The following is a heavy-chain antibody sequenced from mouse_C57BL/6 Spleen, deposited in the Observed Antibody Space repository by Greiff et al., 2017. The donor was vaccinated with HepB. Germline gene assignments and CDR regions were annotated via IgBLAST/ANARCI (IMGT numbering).Heavy chain of an antibody. Sequence: QVQLQQSGAELVRPGPSVKVSCKASGYAFTNYLIEWVKQRPGQGLEWIGVINPGSGGTNYNEKFKGKATLTADKSSSTAYMQLSSLTSEDSAVYFCARSGVYDYDTPWGQGTLVTVSA. J-gene: IGHJ3*01. D-gene: IGHD2-4*01. CDR3: ARSGVYDYDTP. CDR2: INPGSGGT. CDR1: GYAFTNYL. V-gene: IGHV1-54*01.